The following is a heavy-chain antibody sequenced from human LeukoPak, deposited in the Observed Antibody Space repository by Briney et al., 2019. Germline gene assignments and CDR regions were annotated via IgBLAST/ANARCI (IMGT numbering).Heavy chain of an antibody. J-gene: IGHJ5*02. CDR1: GGSFSGYY. Sequence: PSETLSLTCAVYGGSFSGYYWSWIRQPPGKGLEWIGEINHSGSTNYNPSLKSRVTISVDTSKNQFSLKLSSVTAADTAVYYCARGWGFDPWGQGTLVTVSS. CDR3: ARGWGFDP. CDR2: INHSGST. V-gene: IGHV4-34*01.